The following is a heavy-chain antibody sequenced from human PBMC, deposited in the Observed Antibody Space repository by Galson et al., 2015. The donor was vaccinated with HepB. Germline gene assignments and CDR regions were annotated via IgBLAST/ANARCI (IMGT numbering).Heavy chain of an antibody. CDR1: GGSISSGGYY. CDR2: IYYSGST. CDR3: ARRRGIVGASHFDY. Sequence: TLSLTCTVSGGSISSGGYYWSWIRQHPGKGLEWIGYIYYSGSTYYNPSLKSRVTISVDTSKNQFSLKLSSVTAADTAVYYCARRRGIVGASHFDYWGQGTLVTVSS. V-gene: IGHV4-31*03. J-gene: IGHJ4*02. D-gene: IGHD1-26*01.